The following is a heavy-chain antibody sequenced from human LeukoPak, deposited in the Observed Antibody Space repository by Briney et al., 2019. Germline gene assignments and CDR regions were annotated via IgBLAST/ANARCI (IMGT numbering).Heavy chain of an antibody. CDR3: SSGGYCSSTSCYGFAFDI. V-gene: IGHV1-46*03. CDR2: INPSGGST. D-gene: IGHD2-2*01. J-gene: IGHJ3*02. Sequence: GASVKVSCKASGYTFTSYYMHWVRQAPGQGLEWMGIINPSGGSTSYAQKFQGRVTMTRDTSTSTVYMELSSLRSEGTAVYYCSSGGYCSSTSCYGFAFDIWGQGTMVTVSS. CDR1: GYTFTSYY.